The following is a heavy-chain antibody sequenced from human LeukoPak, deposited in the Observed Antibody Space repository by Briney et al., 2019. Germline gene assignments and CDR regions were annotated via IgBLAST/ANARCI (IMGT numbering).Heavy chain of an antibody. CDR2: INPNSGNT. Sequence: ASVKVSCKASGYTFTSYDINWVRQATGQGLEWMGYINPNSGNTVYAQKFQGRVTMTRNTSISIAYMELSSLRSEDTAVYYCAKVPRELTGKWGQGTLVTVSS. V-gene: IGHV1-8*01. CDR3: AKVPRELTGK. D-gene: IGHD7-27*01. J-gene: IGHJ4*02. CDR1: GYTFTSYD.